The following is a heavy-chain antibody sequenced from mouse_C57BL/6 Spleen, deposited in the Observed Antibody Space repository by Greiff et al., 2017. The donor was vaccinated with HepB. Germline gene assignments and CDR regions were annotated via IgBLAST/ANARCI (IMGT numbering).Heavy chain of an antibody. CDR2: INPSSGYT. CDR1: GYTFTSYW. Sequence: VQLQQSGAELAKPGASVKLSCKASGYTFTSYWMHWVKQRPGQGLEWIGYINPSSGYTKYNQKFKDKATLTADKSSSTAYMQLSSLTYEDSAVYYCTITTVDYYAMDYWGQGTSVTVSS. CDR3: TITTVDYYAMDY. V-gene: IGHV1-7*01. J-gene: IGHJ4*01. D-gene: IGHD1-1*01.